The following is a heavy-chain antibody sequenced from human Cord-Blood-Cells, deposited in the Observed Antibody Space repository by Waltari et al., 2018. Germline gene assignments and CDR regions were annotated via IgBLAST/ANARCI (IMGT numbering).Heavy chain of an antibody. CDR3: ARCIAAAGTGYFQH. J-gene: IGHJ1*01. CDR2: ISYDGSNK. D-gene: IGHD6-13*01. Sequence: QVQLVESGGGVVQPGRSLRLSCAASGFTFSSYAMHWVRQAPGKGLAWVAVISYDGSNKYYADTVKCRFTISRDKSTNTLYLQMNSLRAEDTAVYYCARCIAAAGTGYFQHWGQGTLVTVSS. V-gene: IGHV3-30*04. CDR1: GFTFSSYA.